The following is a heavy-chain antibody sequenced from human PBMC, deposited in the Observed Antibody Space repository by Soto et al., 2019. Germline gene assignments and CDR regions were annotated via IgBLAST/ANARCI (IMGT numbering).Heavy chain of an antibody. CDR3: ARGPLYYFDY. CDR1: GFTFSRYT. V-gene: IGHV3-21*02. CDR2: ISSRSTNT. Sequence: EVQLVESGGGLVKPGGSLRLSCEDSGFTFSRYTMNWVRRAPGKGLGWVSSISSRSTNTHYADSVRGRFTISRDNAKRSLYLQMNSLRAEDTAVYYCARGPLYYFDYWGQGTLVTVSS. J-gene: IGHJ4*02.